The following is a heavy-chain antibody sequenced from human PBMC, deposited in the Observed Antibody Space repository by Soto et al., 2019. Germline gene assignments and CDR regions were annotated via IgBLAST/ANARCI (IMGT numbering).Heavy chain of an antibody. D-gene: IGHD1-26*01. CDR1: GASITYGGYS. CDR3: ARGGGSDSFDY. V-gene: IGHV4-30-2*01. J-gene: IGHJ4*02. Sequence: SETLSLTCTVSGASITYGGYSWSWIRQTPGKGLEWIGYINHLETTFYNPSFESRLTLSIDRTKNQFSLNLNSMSATDRAVYFCARGGGSDSFDYWGQGILVTVSS. CDR2: INHLETT.